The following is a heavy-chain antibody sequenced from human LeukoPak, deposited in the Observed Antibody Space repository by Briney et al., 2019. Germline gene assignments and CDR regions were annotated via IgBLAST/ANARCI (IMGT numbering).Heavy chain of an antibody. CDR1: GFTFSNYW. CDR2: INSDGSSR. V-gene: IGHV3-74*01. CDR3: ASASSHRIAAGGDY. Sequence: GGSLRLSCAASGFTFSNYWMHWVRKAPGKGLVWVSRINSDGSSRNYADSVKGRFTISRDNAKNTLYLQMNSLRAEDTAVYYCASASSHRIAAGGDYWGQGTLVTVSS. D-gene: IGHD6-13*01. J-gene: IGHJ4*02.